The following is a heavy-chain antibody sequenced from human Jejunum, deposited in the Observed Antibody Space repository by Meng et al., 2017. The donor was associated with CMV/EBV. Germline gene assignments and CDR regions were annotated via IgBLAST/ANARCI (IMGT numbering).Heavy chain of an antibody. D-gene: IGHD2/OR15-2a*01. CDR3: ARKPSNTIDY. Sequence: CSVSGGSLSSSAYYWSWIRQPPGKGLEWIGEINHSGIANYIPSLKSRVTMSMDTSKNQFSLKLRSVTAADTAIYFCARKPSNTIDYWGQGSLVTVSS. CDR1: GGSLSSSAYY. CDR2: INHSGIA. J-gene: IGHJ4*02. V-gene: IGHV4-34*01.